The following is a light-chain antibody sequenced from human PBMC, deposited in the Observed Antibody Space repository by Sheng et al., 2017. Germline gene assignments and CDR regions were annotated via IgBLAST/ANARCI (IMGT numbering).Light chain of an antibody. Sequence: DIQMTQSPSALSASVGDRVTITCRASQSISTWLAWYQLKPGRAPKLLIYKASSLESGVPSRFSGSGSGTEFTLTISSLQPDDFATYYCQQYYSTPLYTFGQGTKLEIK. CDR3: QQYYSTPLYT. CDR2: KAS. J-gene: IGKJ2*01. V-gene: IGKV1-5*03. CDR1: QSISTW.